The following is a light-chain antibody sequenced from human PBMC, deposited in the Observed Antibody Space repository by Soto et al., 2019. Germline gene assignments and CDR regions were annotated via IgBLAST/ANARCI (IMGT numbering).Light chain of an antibody. J-gene: IGLJ3*02. V-gene: IGLV1-40*01. CDR1: SSNIGAGYF. CDR3: QSYDSSLSGWV. Sequence: QSVLTQPPSVSGAPGQRVTISCTGSSSNIGAGYFLHWYQQVPGTAPKLLIYGNNNRPSGVPDRFSGSKSGTSAFLAITGLQAEDEADYYCQSYDSSLSGWVFGGGTKLTVL. CDR2: GNN.